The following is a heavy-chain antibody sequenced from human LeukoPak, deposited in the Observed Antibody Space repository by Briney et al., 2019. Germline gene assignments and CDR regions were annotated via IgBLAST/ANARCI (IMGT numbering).Heavy chain of an antibody. CDR1: GFTFSSYA. CDR2: ISSSGGNT. CDR3: ASADSGGSFAGDY. J-gene: IGHJ4*02. D-gene: IGHD2-15*01. V-gene: IGHV3-23*01. Sequence: GGSLRLSCAASGFTFSSYAMSWVRQAPGKGLEWVSAISSSGGNTYYADSVKGRFTISRDNSKNTLYLQMNSLRAEDTAVYYCASADSGGSFAGDYWGQGTLVTVSS.